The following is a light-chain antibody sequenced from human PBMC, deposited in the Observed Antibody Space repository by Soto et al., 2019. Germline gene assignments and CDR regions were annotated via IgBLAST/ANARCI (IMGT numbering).Light chain of an antibody. CDR2: EVN. J-gene: IGLJ1*01. V-gene: IGLV2-8*01. CDR3: SSYAGSSNV. CDR1: SRDVGGYNY. Sequence: QSALTQPPSASGSPGQSVAISCTGTSRDVGGYNYVSWYQQHPGKAPKLMIYEVNKRPSGVPDRFSGSKSGNTASLTVSGLQAEDEAYYYCSSYAGSSNVFGTGTQLTVL.